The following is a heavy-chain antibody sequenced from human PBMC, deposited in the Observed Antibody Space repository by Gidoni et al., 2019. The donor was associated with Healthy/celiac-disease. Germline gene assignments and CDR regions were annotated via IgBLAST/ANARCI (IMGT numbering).Heavy chain of an antibody. CDR2: ISYDGSNK. D-gene: IGHD2-2*01. V-gene: IGHV3-30-3*01. CDR1: GFTFSSYA. CDR3: ARASKWGSNVRYCSSTSCPWGFQH. Sequence: QVQLVASGGGVVQPGRSLRLSCAASGFTFSSYAMHWVRQAPGKGLEWVAVISYDGSNKYYADSVKGRFTISRDNSKNTLYLQMNSLRAEDTAVYYCARASKWGSNVRYCSSTSCPWGFQHWGQGTLVTVSS. J-gene: IGHJ1*01.